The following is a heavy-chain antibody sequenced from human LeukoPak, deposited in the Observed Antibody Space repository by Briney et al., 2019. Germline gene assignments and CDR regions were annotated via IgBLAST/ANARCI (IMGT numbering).Heavy chain of an antibody. D-gene: IGHD4-17*01. V-gene: IGHV3-23*01. CDR3: AKAKVQYGDLFDI. CDR2: ISGSGGST. J-gene: IGHJ3*02. CDR1: GFTFSSYA. Sequence: PGGSLRLSCAASGFTFSSYAMSWVRQAPGKGLGWVSAISGSGGSTYYADSVKGRFTISRDNSKNTLYLRMNSLRAEDTAVYYCAKAKVQYGDLFDIWGRGTMVTVST.